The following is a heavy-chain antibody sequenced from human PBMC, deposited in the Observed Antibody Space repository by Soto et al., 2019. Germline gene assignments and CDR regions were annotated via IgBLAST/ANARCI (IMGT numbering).Heavy chain of an antibody. Sequence: QVQLVESGGGVVQPGRSLRLSCAASGFTFSSYGMHWVRQAPGKGLEWVAVISYDGSNEYYADSVKGRFTISRDNSKNTLYLQMNSLRAEDTAVYYCAKDAGGSSYFDYWGQGTLVTLSS. CDR2: ISYDGSNE. J-gene: IGHJ4*02. D-gene: IGHD1-26*01. CDR3: AKDAGGSSYFDY. CDR1: GFTFSSYG. V-gene: IGHV3-30*18.